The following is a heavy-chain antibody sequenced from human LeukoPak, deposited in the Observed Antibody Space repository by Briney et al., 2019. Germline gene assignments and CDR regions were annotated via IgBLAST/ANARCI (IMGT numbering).Heavy chain of an antibody. Sequence: PSETLSLTCTVSGYSISSGYYWGWIRQPPGKGLEWIGSIYHSGSTYYNPSLKSRVTISVDTSKNQFSLKLISVTAADTAVYYCARISYGSGSKGDYWGQGTLVTVSS. J-gene: IGHJ4*02. D-gene: IGHD3-10*01. CDR3: ARISYGSGSKGDY. V-gene: IGHV4-38-2*02. CDR1: GYSISSGYY. CDR2: IYHSGST.